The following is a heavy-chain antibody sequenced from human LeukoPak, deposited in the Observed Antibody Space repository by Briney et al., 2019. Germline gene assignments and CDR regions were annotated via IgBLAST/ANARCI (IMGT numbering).Heavy chain of an antibody. CDR1: GGSISSGDYY. V-gene: IGHV4-30-4*01. CDR2: IYYSGST. D-gene: IGHD4-17*01. J-gene: IGHJ4*02. CDR3: AREDYGDYSSVY. Sequence: PSQTLSLTCTVSGGSISSGDYYWSWIRQPPGKGLEWFGYIYYSGSTYYNPSLKSRVTISVDTSKNQFSLKLSSVTAADTAVYYCAREDYGDYSSVYWGQGTLVTVSS.